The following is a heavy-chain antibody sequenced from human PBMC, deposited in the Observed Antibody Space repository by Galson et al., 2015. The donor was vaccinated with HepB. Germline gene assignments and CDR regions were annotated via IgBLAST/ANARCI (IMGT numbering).Heavy chain of an antibody. CDR2: IYHSGST. Sequence: SETLSLTCAVSGGSISSSNWWSWVRQPPGKGLEWIGEIYHSGSTNYNPSLKSRVTISVDKSKNQFSLKLSSVTAADTAVYYCARDSSGWYHRRGWFDPWGQGTLVTVSS. CDR3: ARDSSGWYHRRGWFDP. CDR1: GGSISSSNW. J-gene: IGHJ5*02. V-gene: IGHV4-4*02. D-gene: IGHD6-19*01.